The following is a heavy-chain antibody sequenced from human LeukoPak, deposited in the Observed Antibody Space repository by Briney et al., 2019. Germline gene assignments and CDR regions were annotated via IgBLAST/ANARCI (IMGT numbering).Heavy chain of an antibody. J-gene: IGHJ3*02. CDR3: ASLIAAHDAFDI. V-gene: IGHV4-38-2*02. CDR1: GYSISSGYY. Sequence: SETLSLTCTVSGYSISSGYYWGWIRQPPGKGLEWIGSIYHSGSTYYNPSLKGRVTISVDTSKNQFSLKLSSVTAADTAVYYCASLIAAHDAFDIWGQGTMVTVSS. CDR2: IYHSGST. D-gene: IGHD6-6*01.